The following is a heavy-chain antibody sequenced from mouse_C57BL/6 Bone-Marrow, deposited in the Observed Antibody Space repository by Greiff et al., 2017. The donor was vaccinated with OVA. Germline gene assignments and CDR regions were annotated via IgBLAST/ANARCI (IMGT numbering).Heavy chain of an antibody. Sequence: VQLQQSGPELVKPGASVKLSCKASGYAFSSSWMNWVKQRPGKGLEWIGRIYPGDGDTNYNGKFKGKATLTADKSSSTAYMQLSSLTSEDSAVYDCARDWDYYDGCRFDYWGQGTTLTVSS. D-gene: IGHD2-3*01. V-gene: IGHV1-82*01. CDR3: ARDWDYYDGCRFDY. CDR1: GYAFSSSW. J-gene: IGHJ2*01. CDR2: IYPGDGDT.